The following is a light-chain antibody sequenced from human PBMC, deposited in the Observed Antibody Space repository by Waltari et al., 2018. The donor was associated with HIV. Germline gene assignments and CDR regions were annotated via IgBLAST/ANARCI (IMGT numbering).Light chain of an antibody. CDR1: TINYNS. V-gene: IGLV2-14*03. CDR2: EGT. Sequence: QSALTQPASVSGSPGQSVPISCTGPTINYNSASWYQQHPAKAPKLIIFEGTYRPSGVSNRFSGSKSGNTASLTISGLQGEDEAHYYCSSYTASGSVIFGGGTNLTVL. CDR3: SSYTASGSVI. J-gene: IGLJ2*01.